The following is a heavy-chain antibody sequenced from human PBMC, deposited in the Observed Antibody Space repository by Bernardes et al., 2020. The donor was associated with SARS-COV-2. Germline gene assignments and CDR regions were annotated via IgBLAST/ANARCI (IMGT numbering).Heavy chain of an antibody. CDR3: ARDRRTVGSGSFDY. J-gene: IGHJ4*02. D-gene: IGHD1-26*01. Sequence: GGSLRLSCSTSGFTFSSYAMHWVRQAPGKGLEWVAVIWDDGNNEYYADSVKGRFTISRDNSKNTLYLQMNNLRAEDTAVHYCARDRRTVGSGSFDYWGQGTLVTVSS. CDR2: IWDDGNNE. CDR1: GFTFSSYA. V-gene: IGHV3-33*01.